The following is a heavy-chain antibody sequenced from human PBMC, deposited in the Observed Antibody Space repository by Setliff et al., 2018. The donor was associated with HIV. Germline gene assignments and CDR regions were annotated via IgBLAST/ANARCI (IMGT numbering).Heavy chain of an antibody. D-gene: IGHD3-10*01. J-gene: IGHJ6*04. V-gene: IGHV4-34*01. CDR3: ARLRYGSGIPLDV. CDR1: GGSFSDYY. Sequence: SETLSLTCAVYGGSFSDYYWSWIRQPPGKGLEWIGSRYYSGSTYQNPSLKSRVTIPVDTSKNQFSLELSSVTAADTAVYYCARLRYGSGIPLDVWGTGISVTVSS. CDR2: RYYSGST.